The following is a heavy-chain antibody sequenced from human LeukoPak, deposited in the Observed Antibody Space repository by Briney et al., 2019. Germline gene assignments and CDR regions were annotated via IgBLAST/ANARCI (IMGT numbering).Heavy chain of an antibody. CDR3: GRTTGIAGAGHFDY. CDR1: GGSFSGYY. V-gene: IGHV4-34*01. D-gene: IGHD6-19*01. Sequence: SETLSLTCAVYGGSFSGYYWSWIRQPPGKGLEWIGEINHSGSTNYNPSLKSRVTISVDTSKNQFSLKLSSVTAADTAVYYCGRTTGIAGAGHFDYGGQGTLVTVSS. CDR2: INHSGST. J-gene: IGHJ4*02.